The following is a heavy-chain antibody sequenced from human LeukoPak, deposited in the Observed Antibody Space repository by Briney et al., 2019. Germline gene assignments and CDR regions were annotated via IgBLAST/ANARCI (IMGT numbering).Heavy chain of an antibody. CDR2: IRTTDFGGTT. J-gene: IGHJ6*02. CDR1: GFTFRDYA. Sequence: GGSLRLFCSASGFTFRDYAMSWVRQTPGEGLEWVGFIRTTDFGGTTEYAASVKGRFIISRDDSTSSVYLQMNSLITEDTAIYYCTGSITVFGVVPYDLDVWGQGTTVTVSS. V-gene: IGHV3-49*04. CDR3: TGSITVFGVVPYDLDV. D-gene: IGHD3-3*01.